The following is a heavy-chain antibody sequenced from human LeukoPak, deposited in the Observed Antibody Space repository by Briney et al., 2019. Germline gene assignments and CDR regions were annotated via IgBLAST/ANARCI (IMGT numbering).Heavy chain of an antibody. D-gene: IGHD2-15*01. Sequence: ASVKVSCKASGGTFSSYAISWVRQAPGQGLEWMGRIIPIFGTANYAQKFQGRVTITTDESTSTAYMELSSLRSEDTAVYYCARARGERVVVAAYWGQGTLVTVSS. V-gene: IGHV1-69*05. CDR3: ARARGERVVVAAY. CDR2: IIPIFGTA. CDR1: GGTFSSYA. J-gene: IGHJ4*02.